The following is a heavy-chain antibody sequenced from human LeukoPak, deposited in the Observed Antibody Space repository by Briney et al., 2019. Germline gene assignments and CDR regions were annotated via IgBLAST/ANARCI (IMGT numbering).Heavy chain of an antibody. Sequence: GGSLRLSCEASEFTFDNYAMYWVRQAPGKGLEWVSGMSWNGGNIAYADSVKGRFTVSRDNAKNSLYLQLTSLRAEDTAFYYCVKADCGYTSCRFDYWGQGTLVTVSS. CDR3: VKADCGYTSCRFDY. CDR2: MSWNGGNI. CDR1: EFTFDNYA. D-gene: IGHD2-2*01. V-gene: IGHV3-9*01. J-gene: IGHJ4*02.